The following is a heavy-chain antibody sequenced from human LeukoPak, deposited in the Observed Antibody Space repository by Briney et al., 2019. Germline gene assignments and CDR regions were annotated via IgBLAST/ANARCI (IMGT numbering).Heavy chain of an antibody. V-gene: IGHV4-38-2*02. J-gene: IGHJ4*02. Sequence: SETLSLTCTVSGYSVSSGYYWGWIRQPPGQGLEWIGSIYHSGSTHSNPSLKRRVTISVDTSKNQFSLKRSSVTAADTAVYYCARVYYDSSGFDYWGQGTLVTVSS. CDR3: ARVYYDSSGFDY. CDR1: GYSVSSGYY. CDR2: IYHSGST. D-gene: IGHD3-22*01.